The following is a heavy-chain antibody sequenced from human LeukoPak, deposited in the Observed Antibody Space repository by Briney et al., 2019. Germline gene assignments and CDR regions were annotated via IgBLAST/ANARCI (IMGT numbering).Heavy chain of an antibody. CDR1: GFTFSSYA. J-gene: IGHJ4*02. CDR3: AKTPKIRGVSNFDY. D-gene: IGHD3-10*01. CDR2: ISGSGGST. Sequence: GGSLILSCAASGFTFSSYAMSWVRQAPGKGLEWVSGISGSGGSTYYADSVKGRFTISRDNSKNTVYLQMNSLRTEDTAVYYCAKTPKIRGVSNFDYWGQGTLVTVSS. V-gene: IGHV3-23*01.